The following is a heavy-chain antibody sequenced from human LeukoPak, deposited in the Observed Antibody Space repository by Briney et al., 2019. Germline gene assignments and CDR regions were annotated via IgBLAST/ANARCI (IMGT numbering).Heavy chain of an antibody. CDR1: GYSFTSYW. D-gene: IGHD2-15*01. Sequence: GESLKISCKGSGYSFTSYWIGWVRQMPGKGLEWMGIIYPGDSDTRYSPSFQGQVTIPADKSISTAYLQWSSLKASDTAMYYCARRGYCSGGSCYSGVWFDPWGQGTLVTVSS. CDR3: ARRGYCSGGSCYSGVWFDP. CDR2: IYPGDSDT. J-gene: IGHJ5*02. V-gene: IGHV5-51*01.